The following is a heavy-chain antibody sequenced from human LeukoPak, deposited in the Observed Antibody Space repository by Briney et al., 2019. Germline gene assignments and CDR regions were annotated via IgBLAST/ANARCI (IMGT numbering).Heavy chain of an antibody. CDR3: ASWRSYGSGSYYFYFDY. D-gene: IGHD3-10*01. V-gene: IGHV1-8*03. CDR1: GYTSTNYD. Sequence: ASVKVSCKASGYTSTNYDINWVRQATGQGLEWMGWMNPNSGNTGYAQKFQGRVSITRITSISTAYMELSSLRSEDTAVYYCASWRSYGSGSYYFYFDYWGQGTLVTVSS. CDR2: MNPNSGNT. J-gene: IGHJ4*02.